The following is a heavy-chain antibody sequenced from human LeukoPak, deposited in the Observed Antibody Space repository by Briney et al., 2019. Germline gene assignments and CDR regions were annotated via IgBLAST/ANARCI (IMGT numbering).Heavy chain of an antibody. V-gene: IGHV3-7*03. J-gene: IGHJ4*02. CDR1: GFTFSSYW. CDR2: IKQDGSEK. Sequence: PGGSLRLSCAASGFTFSSYWMSWVRQAPGKGLEWVANIKQDGSEKYYVDSVKGRFTISRDNDKNSLYLQMNSLRAEDTAVYYCARVGGYDFFGDYFDYWGQGTLVTVSS. D-gene: IGHD5-12*01. CDR3: ARVGGYDFFGDYFDY.